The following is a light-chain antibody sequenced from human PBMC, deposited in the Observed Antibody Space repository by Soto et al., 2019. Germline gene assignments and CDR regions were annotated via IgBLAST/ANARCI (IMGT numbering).Light chain of an antibody. CDR1: QDIVNS. V-gene: IGKV1-33*01. CDR2: AAS. J-gene: IGKJ3*01. CDR3: QHYDSLPPT. Sequence: DIRMTQSPSSLSAFIGDRVTITCQASQDIVNSLNWSQQKPGKAPKLLIYAASSLETGVPSKFSGSGSGTDFSFTIFSLQPEDVATYYCQHYDSLPPTFGPGTKVDIK.